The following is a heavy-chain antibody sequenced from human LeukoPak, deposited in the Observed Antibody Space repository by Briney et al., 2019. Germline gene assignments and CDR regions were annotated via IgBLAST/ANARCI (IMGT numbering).Heavy chain of an antibody. J-gene: IGHJ6*02. CDR1: GGSISGYY. CDR3: ATSPYYYYGMDV. CDR2: IYYSGST. V-gene: IGHV4-59*08. Sequence: SQTLSLTRTVSGGSISGYYWSWIRQPPRNGLEGSGDIYYSGSTNYNPSLKSRVTISVDTSKNQFSLKLSSVTAADTAVYYCATSPYYYYGMDVWGQGTTVTVSS.